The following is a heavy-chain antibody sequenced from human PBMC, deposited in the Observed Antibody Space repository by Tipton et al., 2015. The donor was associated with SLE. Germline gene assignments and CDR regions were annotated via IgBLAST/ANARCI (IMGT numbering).Heavy chain of an antibody. CDR1: GFNFGSYW. CDR2: IKGDGSVP. Sequence: SLRLSCVVSGFNFGSYWMHWVRQAPGKGLVWVSRIKGDGSVPEYADSVKGRFTISRDNAKNTLYLQMNSLRAEDTAIYYCVRDISYCTNGVCGLWGQGTLVTVSS. V-gene: IGHV3-74*03. CDR3: VRDISYCTNGVCGL. J-gene: IGHJ4*02. D-gene: IGHD2-8*01.